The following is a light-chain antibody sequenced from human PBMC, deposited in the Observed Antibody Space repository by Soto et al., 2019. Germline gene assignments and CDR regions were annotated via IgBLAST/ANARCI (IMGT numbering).Light chain of an antibody. CDR1: QSISSSY. V-gene: IGKV3-20*01. CDR3: QQYGSYPLT. J-gene: IGKJ4*01. CDR2: GAS. Sequence: EIELTQSPCTLSASPGERATLSCRASQSISSSYLAWYQQKPGQAPRLLIYGASSRETGIPDRFSGSGSGTDFTLTISRLEPEDFAVYYCQQYGSYPLTFGGGTKVDIK.